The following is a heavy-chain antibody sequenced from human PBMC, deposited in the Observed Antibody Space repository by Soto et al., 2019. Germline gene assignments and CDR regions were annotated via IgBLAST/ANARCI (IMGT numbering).Heavy chain of an antibody. CDR2: ISGTGGRT. Sequence: EVQLLESGGGLVQPGGSLRLSCAASGFTFDTYAVTWVRQGTGKGPEWVSAISGTGGRTWYADSVKGRFTISRDNSKNTLYLQMNSLSAEDTAVYYCGKAMLHTAGADAFDTWGQGTMVSVSS. J-gene: IGHJ3*02. CDR3: GKAMLHTAGADAFDT. CDR1: GFTFDTYA. V-gene: IGHV3-23*01. D-gene: IGHD2-15*01.